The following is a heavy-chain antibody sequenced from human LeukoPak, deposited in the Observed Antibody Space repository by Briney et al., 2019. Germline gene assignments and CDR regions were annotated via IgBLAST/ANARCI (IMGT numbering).Heavy chain of an antibody. V-gene: IGHV4-34*01. CDR1: GGSFSNYY. CDR3: ARHLRSSGLAGGDKYFQH. D-gene: IGHD6-19*01. Sequence: SETLSLTCAVFGGSFSNYYLHWIRQPPGKGLEWIGEIDHSGRTKYNPSLKSRVTISVDTSKNQFSLKLNSVTAADTAVYYCARHLRSSGLAGGDKYFQHWGQGTLVTVSS. J-gene: IGHJ1*01. CDR2: IDHSGRT.